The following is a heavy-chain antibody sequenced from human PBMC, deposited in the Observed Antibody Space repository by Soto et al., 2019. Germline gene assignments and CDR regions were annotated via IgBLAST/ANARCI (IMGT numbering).Heavy chain of an antibody. J-gene: IGHJ6*02. V-gene: IGHV4-4*02. CDR3: ARERVSWFGDLLPLGLDV. D-gene: IGHD3-10*01. Sequence: SETLSLTCAISGDSINSSHSWTWVRQPPGKGLEWIGEAHHGGTNSNPSLKTRVTILLDKSKNQSSLKLNSVTAADTAIYYCARERVSWFGDLLPLGLDVWGQGTMVTVSS. CDR1: GDSINSSHS. CDR2: AHHGGT.